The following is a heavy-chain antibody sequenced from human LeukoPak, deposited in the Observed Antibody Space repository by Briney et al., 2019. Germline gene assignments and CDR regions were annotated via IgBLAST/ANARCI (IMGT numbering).Heavy chain of an antibody. CDR3: ARTLGNQLLEVDY. D-gene: IGHD2-2*01. J-gene: IGHJ4*02. V-gene: IGHV4-59*01. CDR2: IYYSGST. Sequence: GYIYYSGSTNYNPSLKSRVTISVDTSKNQFSLKLSSVTAADTAVYYCARTLGNQLLEVDYWGQGTLVTVSS.